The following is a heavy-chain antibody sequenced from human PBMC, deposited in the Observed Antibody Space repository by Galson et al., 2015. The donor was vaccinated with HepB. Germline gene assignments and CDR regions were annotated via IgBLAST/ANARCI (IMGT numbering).Heavy chain of an antibody. CDR2: IYYSGST. D-gene: IGHD4-17*01. Sequence: LSLTCTVSGGSISSYYWSWIRQPPGKGLEWIGYIYYSGSTNYNPSLKSRVTISVDTSKNQFSLKLSSVTAADTAVYYCARAYYGDYPSPHYYYGMDVWGQGTTVTVSS. V-gene: IGHV4-59*01. CDR1: GGSISSYY. CDR3: ARAYYGDYPSPHYYYGMDV. J-gene: IGHJ6*02.